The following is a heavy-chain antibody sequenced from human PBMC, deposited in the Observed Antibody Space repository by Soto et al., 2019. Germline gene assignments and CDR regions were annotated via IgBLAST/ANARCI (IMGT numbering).Heavy chain of an antibody. CDR1: GFTFGNYA. CDR2: ISYDGNSK. CDR3: AREGKSGALDY. V-gene: IGHV3-30-3*01. Sequence: GGSLRLSCAASGFTFGNYAMHWVRQAPGKGLEWVAAISYDGNSKYYTDSVKGRFTISRDNSKNTLYLQMNSLRLEDTAVHYCAREGKSGALDYWGQGTLVTVSS. J-gene: IGHJ4*02. D-gene: IGHD1-26*01.